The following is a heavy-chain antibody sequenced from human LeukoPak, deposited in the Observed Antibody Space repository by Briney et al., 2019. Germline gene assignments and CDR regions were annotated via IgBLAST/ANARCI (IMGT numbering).Heavy chain of an antibody. J-gene: IGHJ4*02. Sequence: SETPSLTCTVSGDSISSYYWSWIRQPPGKGLEWIGYIYTSGGTNYIPSLKGRVTISIDTSKNQFSLKLSSVTAADSAVYYCARLTRLSTSPDRYYLDYWGQGTLVTVSS. CDR2: IYTSGGT. D-gene: IGHD6-6*01. CDR1: GDSISSYY. V-gene: IGHV4-4*09. CDR3: ARLTRLSTSPDRYYLDY.